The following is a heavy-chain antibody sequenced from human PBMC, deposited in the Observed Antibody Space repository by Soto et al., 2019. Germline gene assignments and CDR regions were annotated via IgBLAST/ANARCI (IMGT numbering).Heavy chain of an antibody. CDR2: IKQDGSEK. CDR3: VRVSYYYYYYMDV. J-gene: IGHJ6*03. D-gene: IGHD6-13*01. V-gene: IGHV3-7*01. Sequence: GGSLRLSCAASGFTFSSYWMSWVRQAPGKELEWVANIKQDGSEKYYVDSVKGRFTISRDNAKNSLYLQMNSLRAEDTAVYYCVRVSYYYYYYMDVWGKGTTVTVSS. CDR1: GFTFSSYW.